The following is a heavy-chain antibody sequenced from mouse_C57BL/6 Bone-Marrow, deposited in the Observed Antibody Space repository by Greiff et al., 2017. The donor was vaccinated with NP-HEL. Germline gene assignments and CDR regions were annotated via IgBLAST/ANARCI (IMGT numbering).Heavy chain of an antibody. CDR1: GYTFTDYE. CDR3: TRRGYSSYFDY. CDR2: IDPETGGT. D-gene: IGHD2-5*01. J-gene: IGHJ2*01. V-gene: IGHV1-15*01. Sequence: QVQLQQSGAELVRPGASVTLSCKASGYTFTDYEMHWVKQTPVHGLEWIGAIDPETGGTAYNQKFKGKAILTADKSSSTAYMELRSLTSEDSAVYYCTRRGYSSYFDYWGQGTTLTVSS.